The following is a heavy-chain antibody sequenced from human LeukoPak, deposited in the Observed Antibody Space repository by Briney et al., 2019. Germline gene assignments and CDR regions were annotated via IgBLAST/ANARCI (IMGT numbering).Heavy chain of an antibody. V-gene: IGHV3-53*01. D-gene: IGHD4-17*01. CDR3: AKALTTTERIFDY. J-gene: IGHJ4*02. Sequence: PGGSLRLSCAASGFTVSSNYMSWVRQAPGKGLEWVSVIYSGGSTYYADSVKGRFTISRDNSKNTLYLQMNSLRAEDTAVYYCAKALTTTERIFDYWGQGTLITVSS. CDR2: IYSGGST. CDR1: GFTVSSNY.